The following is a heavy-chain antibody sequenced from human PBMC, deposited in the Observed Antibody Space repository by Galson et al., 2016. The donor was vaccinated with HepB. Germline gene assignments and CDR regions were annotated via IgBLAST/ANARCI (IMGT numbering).Heavy chain of an antibody. Sequence: ETLSLTCTVSGGSMKTNSYYWGWIRQPPGNGLEWIGSIYYSGDLYYNPSLKSRVTISVDTSNNQFSLKLSSVTAADTAVYYCARKYYYVLAGYSLWYFDLWGRGTLVTVSS. CDR2: IYYSGDL. CDR1: GGSMKTNSYY. CDR3: ARKYYYVLAGYSLWYFDL. V-gene: IGHV4-39*01. D-gene: IGHD3-9*01. J-gene: IGHJ2*01.